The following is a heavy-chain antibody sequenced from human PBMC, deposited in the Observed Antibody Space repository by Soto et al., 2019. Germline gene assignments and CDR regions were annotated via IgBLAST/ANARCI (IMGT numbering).Heavy chain of an antibody. J-gene: IGHJ6*03. V-gene: IGHV1-58*02. CDR2: IVVGSGNT. Sequence: GASVKVSCKASGFTFTSSAMQWVRQARGQRLEWIRWIVVGSGNTNYAQKLQERVTITRDMSTSTAYMELSSLRSEDTAVYYCAAANAAAPYYYYYYMDVWGKGTTVTVSS. CDR1: GFTFTSSA. D-gene: IGHD2-2*01. CDR3: AAANAAAPYYYYYYMDV.